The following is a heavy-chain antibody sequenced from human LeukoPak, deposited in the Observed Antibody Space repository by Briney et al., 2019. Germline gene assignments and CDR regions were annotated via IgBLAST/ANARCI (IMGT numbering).Heavy chain of an antibody. Sequence: QSGGSLRLSCAASGFTISSNAMSWVRQAPGKGLEWVSGISGSGVSTYYADSVKGRFTISRDNSKNTLYLQMNSLRAEDTAVYYCAKDRANFGYWGQGTLVTVSS. CDR3: AKDRANFGY. CDR1: GFTISSNA. CDR2: ISGSGVST. V-gene: IGHV3-23*01. J-gene: IGHJ4*02.